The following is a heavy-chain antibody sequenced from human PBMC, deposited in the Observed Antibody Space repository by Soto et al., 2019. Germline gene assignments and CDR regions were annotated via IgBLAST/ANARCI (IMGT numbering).Heavy chain of an antibody. Sequence: QITLKESGPPLVKPTQTLTLTCTFSGFSLSTSGVGVGWIRQPPGKAMEWLALIYWDDDKRYSPSLKSRLTITKDTSKNHVVLTITNMDPVDTATYYCAQSGIMITFGGVIGTFDYWGQGTLDTVSS. CDR1: GFSLSTSGVG. J-gene: IGHJ4*02. V-gene: IGHV2-5*02. D-gene: IGHD3-16*02. CDR2: IYWDDDK. CDR3: AQSGIMITFGGVIGTFDY.